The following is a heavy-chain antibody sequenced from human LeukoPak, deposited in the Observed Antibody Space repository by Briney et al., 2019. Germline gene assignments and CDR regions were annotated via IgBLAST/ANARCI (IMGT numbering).Heavy chain of an antibody. J-gene: IGHJ4*02. CDR3: AKDGYNRLYYFDY. V-gene: IGHV3-23*01. Sequence: GGSLRLSCAASGFTFSSYAMSWVRQAPGKGLEWVSAISGSGGSTYYADSVKGRFTISRDNSKNTLYLQMNRLRAEDTAVYYCAKDGYNRLYYFDYWGQGTLVTVSS. CDR2: ISGSGGST. D-gene: IGHD5-24*01. CDR1: GFTFSSYA.